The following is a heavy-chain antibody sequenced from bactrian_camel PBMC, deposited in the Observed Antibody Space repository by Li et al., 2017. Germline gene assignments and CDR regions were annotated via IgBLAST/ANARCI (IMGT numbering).Heavy chain of an antibody. CDR3: TKGQSGVLFGTAPT. J-gene: IGHJ4*01. CDR2: IATRTRTK. V-gene: IGHV3S54*01. CDR1: GDISTFGC. D-gene: IGHD1*01. Sequence: HVQLVESGGGLVQPGGSLRLSCVASGDISTFGCVAWFRQAPGKEREWVAAIATRTRTKLYTSSVKGRFTVSQDNARNTVYLQLNSLNTEDMAMYYCTKGQSGVLFGTAPTGDRGPRSPSP.